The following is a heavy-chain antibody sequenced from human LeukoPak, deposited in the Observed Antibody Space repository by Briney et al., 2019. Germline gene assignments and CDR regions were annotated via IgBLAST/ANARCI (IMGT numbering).Heavy chain of an antibody. Sequence: GRSLRLSCAASGFTFDDYAMNWVRQAPGKGLEWVSYISSSGSTIYYADSVKGRFTISRDNAKNSLYLQMNSLRAEDTAVYYCARDFEISSGWGQGTLATVSS. J-gene: IGHJ4*02. CDR3: ARDFEISSG. CDR2: ISSSGSTI. CDR1: GFTFDDYA. V-gene: IGHV3-48*03. D-gene: IGHD6-19*01.